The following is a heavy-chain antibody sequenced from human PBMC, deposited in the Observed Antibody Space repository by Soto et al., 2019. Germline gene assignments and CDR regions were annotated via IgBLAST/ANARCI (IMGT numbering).Heavy chain of an antibody. Sequence: PSETLSLTCAVSGGSISSGGYSWSWIRQPPGKGLEWIGYIYHSGSTYYNPSLKSRVTISVDRSKNQFSLKLSSVTAAATAVYYCARYDSRYDDSGYFEYWGQGTLVTVSS. D-gene: IGHD5-12*01. CDR1: GGSISSGGYS. CDR2: IYHSGST. CDR3: ARYDSRYDDSGYFEY. V-gene: IGHV4-30-2*01. J-gene: IGHJ4*02.